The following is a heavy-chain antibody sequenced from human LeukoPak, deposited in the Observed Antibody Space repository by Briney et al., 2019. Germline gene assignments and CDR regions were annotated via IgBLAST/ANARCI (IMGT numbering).Heavy chain of an antibody. V-gene: IGHV4-34*01. Sequence: SETLSLTCAVYGVSFSGYYWSWIRQPPGKGLEWIGEINHSGSTNYNPSLKSRVTISVDTSKNQFSLKLSSVTAADTAVYYCASIMYSGSYSDYWGQGTLVTVSS. CDR3: ASIMYSGSYSDY. CDR2: INHSGST. D-gene: IGHD1-26*01. J-gene: IGHJ4*02. CDR1: GVSFSGYY.